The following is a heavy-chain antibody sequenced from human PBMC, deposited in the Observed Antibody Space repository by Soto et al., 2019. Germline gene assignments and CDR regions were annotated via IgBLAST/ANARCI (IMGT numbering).Heavy chain of an antibody. CDR1: GYTLTGYY. J-gene: IGHJ6*02. CDR3: ARDKESITIFGVPPAFGMDV. V-gene: IGHV1-2*04. Sequence: ASVKVSCKASGYTLTGYYMHWVRQAPGQGLEWMGWINPNSGGTNYAQKFQGWVTMTRDTSISTAYMELSRLRSDDTAVYYCARDKESITIFGVPPAFGMDVWGQGTPVTVYS. D-gene: IGHD3-3*01. CDR2: INPNSGGT.